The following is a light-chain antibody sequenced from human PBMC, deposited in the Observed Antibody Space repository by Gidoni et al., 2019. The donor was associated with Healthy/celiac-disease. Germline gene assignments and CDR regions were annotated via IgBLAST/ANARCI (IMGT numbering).Light chain of an antibody. J-gene: IGKJ5*01. CDR1: QSISSY. CDR2: AAS. CDR3: QQSYSTPRD. Sequence: DIQMTQSPSSLSASVGDRVTITCRASQSISSYLNWYQQKPGKAPKVLIYAASSLQSGVPSRFSGSGSGTEFTLTISSLKTEDFATYYCQQSYSTPRDFGQGTRLEIK. V-gene: IGKV1-39*01.